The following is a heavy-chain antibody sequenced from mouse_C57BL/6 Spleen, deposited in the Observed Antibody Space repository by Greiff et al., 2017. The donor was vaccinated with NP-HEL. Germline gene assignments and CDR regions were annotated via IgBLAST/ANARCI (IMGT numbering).Heavy chain of an antibody. Sequence: EVKLVESGGGLVKPGGSLKLSCAASGFTFSSYAMSWVRQTPEKRLEWVATISDGGSYTYYPDNVKGRFTISRDNAKNNLYLQMSHLKSEDTAMYYCAGDYDGFAYWGQGTLVTVSA. CDR1: GFTFSSYA. J-gene: IGHJ3*01. CDR3: AGDYDGFAY. V-gene: IGHV5-4*03. CDR2: ISDGGSYT. D-gene: IGHD2-4*01.